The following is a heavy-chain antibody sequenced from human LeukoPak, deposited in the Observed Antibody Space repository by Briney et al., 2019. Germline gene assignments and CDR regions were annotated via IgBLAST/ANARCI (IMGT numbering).Heavy chain of an antibody. CDR1: GGSFSGYY. CDR3: ARGDYYDSSGYVDY. V-gene: IGHV4-34*01. D-gene: IGHD3-22*01. CDR2: INHSGST. J-gene: IGHJ4*02. Sequence: SETLSLTCAVDGGSFSGYYWSWVREPPGKGVEWGGEINHSGSTNYNPSLKSRVTISVDTSKNQFSLKLSSVTAADTAVYYCARGDYYDSSGYVDYWGQGTLVTVSS.